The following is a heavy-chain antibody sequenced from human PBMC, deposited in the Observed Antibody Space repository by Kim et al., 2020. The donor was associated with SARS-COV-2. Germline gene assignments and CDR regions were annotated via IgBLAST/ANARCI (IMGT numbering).Heavy chain of an antibody. V-gene: IGHV3-48*02. J-gene: IGHJ6*02. Sequence: GGSLRLSCAASGFTFSSYSMKWVRQAPGKGLEWVSYISSSGVTIYYADSVRGRFTTSRDNAKNSLYLRMNSLRDGDTAVYYCATAYCTGDCPYYYYYGMDVWGPGTTVTVSS. CDR1: GFTFSSYS. CDR3: ATAYCTGDCPYYYYYGMDV. D-gene: IGHD2-21*02. CDR2: ISSSGVTI.